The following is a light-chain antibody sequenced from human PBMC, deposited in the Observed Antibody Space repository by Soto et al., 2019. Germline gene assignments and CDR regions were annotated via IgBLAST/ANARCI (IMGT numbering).Light chain of an antibody. V-gene: IGLV2-11*01. CDR1: SSDVGGYNY. Sequence: QSVLTQPRSVSGSPGQSVTISCTGTSSDVGGYNYVSWYQQHPGRAPRVMIYDVQTRPSGVPDRFSGSKSCNTASLTISELQAKDEADYYCCSYAGDYTFVFGTGTKLNVL. CDR2: DVQ. J-gene: IGLJ1*01. CDR3: CSYAGDYTFV.